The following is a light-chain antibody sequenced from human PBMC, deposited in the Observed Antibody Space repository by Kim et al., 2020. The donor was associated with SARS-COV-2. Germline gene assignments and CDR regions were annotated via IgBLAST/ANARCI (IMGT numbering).Light chain of an antibody. Sequence: EIVMTQSAATLSVSPGERATLSCRASQSITSDLAWYQHKPGQAPRLLMYDTSTRATGIPARFSGSGSGTEFTLTISSLQSEDFAVYYCQQYNRWPITFGGGTKVDIK. CDR2: DTS. CDR3: QQYNRWPIT. CDR1: QSITSD. J-gene: IGKJ4*01. V-gene: IGKV3-15*01.